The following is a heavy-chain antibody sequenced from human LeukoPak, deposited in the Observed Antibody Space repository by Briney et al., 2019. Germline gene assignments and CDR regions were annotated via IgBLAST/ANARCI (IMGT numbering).Heavy chain of an antibody. CDR1: GFTFSSHS. J-gene: IGHJ5*02. Sequence: GGSLRLSCAASGFTFSSHSMNWVRQAPGKGLEWVSSISSSSSYIYYADSVKGRFTISRDNAKNSLYLQMNSLRAEDTAVYYCARDTLGYCSSTSCYNWFDPWGQGTLVTVSS. CDR3: ARDTLGYCSSTSCYNWFDP. D-gene: IGHD2-2*01. V-gene: IGHV3-21*01. CDR2: ISSSSSYI.